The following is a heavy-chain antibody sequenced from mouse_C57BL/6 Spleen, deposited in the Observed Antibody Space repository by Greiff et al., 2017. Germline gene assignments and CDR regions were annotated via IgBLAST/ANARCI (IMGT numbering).Heavy chain of an antibody. CDR1: GYTFTSYW. CDR3: AIETYYDYDFAY. Sequence: QVHVKQPGAELVKPGASVKVSCKASGYTFTSYWMHWVKQRPGQGLEWIGRIHPSDSDTNYNQKFKGKATLTVDKSSSTAYMQLSSLTSEDSAVYYCAIETYYDYDFAYWGQGTLVTVSA. J-gene: IGHJ3*01. CDR2: IHPSDSDT. D-gene: IGHD2-4*01. V-gene: IGHV1-74*01.